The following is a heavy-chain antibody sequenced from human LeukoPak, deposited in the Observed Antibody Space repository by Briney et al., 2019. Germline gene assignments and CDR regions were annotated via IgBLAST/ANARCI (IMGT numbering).Heavy chain of an antibody. J-gene: IGHJ6*03. Sequence: SETLSFTCTVSGGSISSYYWSWIRQPAGKGLEWIGRIYTSGSTNYNPSLKSRVTMSVDTSKNQFSLKLSSVTAADTAVYCCAREGVMRAYYYYYYMDVWGKGTTVTVSS. V-gene: IGHV4-4*07. CDR3: AREGVMRAYYYYYYMDV. CDR2: IYTSGST. CDR1: GGSISSYY. D-gene: IGHD3-16*01.